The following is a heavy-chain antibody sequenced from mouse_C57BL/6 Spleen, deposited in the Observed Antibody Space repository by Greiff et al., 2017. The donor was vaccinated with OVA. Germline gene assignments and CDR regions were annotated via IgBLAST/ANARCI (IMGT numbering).Heavy chain of an antibody. V-gene: IGHV10-1*01. Sequence: EVQGVESGGGLVQPKGSLKLSCAASGFSFNTYAMNWVRQAPGKGLEWVARIRSKSNNYATYYADSVKDRFTISRDDSESMLYLQMNNLKTEDTAMYYCVRHGTRDFDYWGQGTTLTVSS. J-gene: IGHJ2*01. CDR1: GFSFNTYA. CDR3: VRHGTRDFDY. D-gene: IGHD4-1*01. CDR2: IRSKSNNYAT.